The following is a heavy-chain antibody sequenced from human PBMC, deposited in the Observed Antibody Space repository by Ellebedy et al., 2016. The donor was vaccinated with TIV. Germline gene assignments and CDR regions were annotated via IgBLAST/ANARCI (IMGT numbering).Heavy chain of an antibody. V-gene: IGHV4-34*01. Sequence: SETLSLXXAVYGGSFSGYYGSWIRQPPGKGLEWIGEINHSGSTNYNPSLKSRVTISVDTSKNQSSLKLSSVTAADTAVYYCASVGVDDAFDIWGQGTMVTVSS. CDR3: ASVGVDDAFDI. CDR1: GGSFSGYY. J-gene: IGHJ3*02. CDR2: INHSGST. D-gene: IGHD3-16*01.